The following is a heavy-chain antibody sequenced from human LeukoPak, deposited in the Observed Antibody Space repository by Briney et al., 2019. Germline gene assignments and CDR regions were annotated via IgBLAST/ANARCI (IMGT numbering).Heavy chain of an antibody. CDR2: ISSSSSYI. J-gene: IGHJ4*02. V-gene: IGHV3-21*01. D-gene: IGHD5-24*01. CDR3: ASAFSGRLQLAPFDY. CDR1: GFTFSSYS. Sequence: GGSLRLSCAASGFTFSSYSMNWVRQAPGKGLEWVSSISSSSSYIYYADSVKGRFTISRDNAKNSLYLQMNSLRAEDTAVYYCASAFSGRLQLAPFDYWGQGTLVTVSS.